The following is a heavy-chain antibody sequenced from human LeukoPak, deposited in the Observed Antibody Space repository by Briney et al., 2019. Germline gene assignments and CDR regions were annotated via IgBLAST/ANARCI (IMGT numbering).Heavy chain of an antibody. CDR1: GFTFSSYG. D-gene: IGHD7-27*01. V-gene: IGHV3-33*01. Sequence: GGSLRLSCAASGFTFSSYGMHWVRQAPGKGLEWVAVIWYDGSNKYYADSVKGRFTISRDNSKNTLYLQMNSLRAEDTAVYYCARTPELGIIWGYFDYWGQGTLVTVSS. CDR2: IWYDGSNK. CDR3: ARTPELGIIWGYFDY. J-gene: IGHJ4*02.